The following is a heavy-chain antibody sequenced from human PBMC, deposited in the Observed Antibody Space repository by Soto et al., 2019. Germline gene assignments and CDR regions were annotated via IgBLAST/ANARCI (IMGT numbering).Heavy chain of an antibody. D-gene: IGHD2-15*01. V-gene: IGHV1-18*01. J-gene: IGHJ6*02. CDR3: ARERGCSGGRCSGTIVHYYYYGMDV. CDR2: ISTYNGNT. CDR1: GYTFTNYC. Sequence: SVKVSCKASGYTFTNYCISWVRQAPGQGLEWMGWISTYNGNTNYAQRLQGRVTMTTDTSTSSAYMELRSLRSDDTAVYYCARERGCSGGRCSGTIVHYYYYGMDVWGQGTAVTVSS.